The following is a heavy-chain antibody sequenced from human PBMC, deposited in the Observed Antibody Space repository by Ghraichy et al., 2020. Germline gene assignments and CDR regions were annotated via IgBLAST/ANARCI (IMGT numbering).Heavy chain of an antibody. CDR2: ISYSGST. CDR3: ARGPNRFYFDY. CDR1: GGSINSYY. Sequence: ETLSLTCTVSGGSINSYYWSWIRQPPGKGLEWIGYISYSGSTNYNPSLKSRVTISLDTSKNEFSLKLSSVTAVDTAVYYCARGPNRFYFDYWGQGTLVTVSS. J-gene: IGHJ4*02. V-gene: IGHV4-59*01. D-gene: IGHD1-14*01.